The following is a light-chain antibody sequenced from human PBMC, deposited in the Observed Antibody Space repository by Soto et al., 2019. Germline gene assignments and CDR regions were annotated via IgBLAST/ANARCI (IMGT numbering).Light chain of an antibody. CDR3: QQCFSLPPT. Sequence: DIQMTQSPSSLSASVSDRVTITRRAIQSIDNYLSWYQQIPGKAPKLLIYAASNLQRGVPSRFSGSGSGTEFTLTISNLQPDDFAVYYCQQCFSLPPTFGHGTKVDIK. CDR1: QSIDNY. J-gene: IGKJ1*01. V-gene: IGKV1-39*01. CDR2: AAS.